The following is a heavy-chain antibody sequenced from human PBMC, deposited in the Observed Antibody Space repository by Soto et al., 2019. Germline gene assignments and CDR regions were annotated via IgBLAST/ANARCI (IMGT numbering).Heavy chain of an antibody. CDR2: ISGHNGDV. V-gene: IGHV1-18*01. J-gene: IGHJ5*02. Sequence: DSVKVSCKTSGYSFTSYGISWVRQAPGQGLQWMGWISGHNGDVNYAESLQGRVTMTTDTSTSTAYMELRSLRSDDTAVYYCARGVHLGFLESISFDPWGQGTLVTVSS. D-gene: IGHD3-3*01. CDR1: GYSFTSYG. CDR3: ARGVHLGFLESISFDP.